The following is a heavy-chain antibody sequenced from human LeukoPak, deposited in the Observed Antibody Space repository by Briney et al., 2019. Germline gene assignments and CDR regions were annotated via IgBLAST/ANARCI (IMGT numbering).Heavy chain of an antibody. J-gene: IGHJ4*02. V-gene: IGHV3-53*01. D-gene: IGHD5-18*01. Sequence: PGGSLRLSCAASGFTVSSNYMSWVRQAPGKGLEWVSVIYSGGSTYYADSVKGRFTISRDNSKNTLYLQMNSLRAEDTAIYYCAKDREYSYAPPDYWGQGTLVTVSS. CDR3: AKDREYSYAPPDY. CDR2: IYSGGST. CDR1: GFTVSSNY.